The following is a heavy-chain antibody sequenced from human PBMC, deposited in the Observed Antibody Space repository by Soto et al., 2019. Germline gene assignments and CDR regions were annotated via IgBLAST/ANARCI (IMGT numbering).Heavy chain of an antibody. J-gene: IGHJ3*02. CDR1: GFTFDDYA. V-gene: IGHV3-9*01. Sequence: SLRLSCTASGFTFDDYAMHWVRQAPGKGLEWVSGISWNSGSIGYADSVKGRFTISRDNAKNSLYLQMNSLRAEDTALYYCAKDLPSSSWYSGAFDIWGQGTMVTVSS. D-gene: IGHD6-13*01. CDR3: AKDLPSSSWYSGAFDI. CDR2: ISWNSGSI.